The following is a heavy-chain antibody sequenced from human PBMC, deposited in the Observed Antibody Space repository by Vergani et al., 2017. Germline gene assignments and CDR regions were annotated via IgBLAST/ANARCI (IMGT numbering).Heavy chain of an antibody. Sequence: QVQLQESGPGLVKPSQTLSLTCTVSGGSISSGSYYWSWIRQPAGKGLEWIGRIYTSGSTNYNPSLKSRVTISVDTSKNQFSLKLSSVTAADTAVYYCARSTGRRDGYNWEQYYFDYWGQGTLVTVYS. J-gene: IGHJ4*02. V-gene: IGHV4-61*02. CDR2: IYTSGST. CDR1: GGSISSGSYY. D-gene: IGHD5-24*01. CDR3: ARSTGRRDGYNWEQYYFDY.